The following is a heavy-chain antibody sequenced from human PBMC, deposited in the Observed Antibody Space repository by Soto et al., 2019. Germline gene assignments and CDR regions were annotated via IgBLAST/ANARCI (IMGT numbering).Heavy chain of an antibody. CDR1: GFTFSNYA. Sequence: GESLKISCAGSGFTFSNYAMSWIRQAPGKGLEWVSAISVSGDSTYYADSVKGRFTISRDNSKNMLYLQMSSLRVEDTAVYYCAKGGGLQLRGQGALVTVSS. V-gene: IGHV3-23*01. CDR3: AKGGGLQL. CDR2: ISVSGDST. J-gene: IGHJ4*02. D-gene: IGHD1-7*01.